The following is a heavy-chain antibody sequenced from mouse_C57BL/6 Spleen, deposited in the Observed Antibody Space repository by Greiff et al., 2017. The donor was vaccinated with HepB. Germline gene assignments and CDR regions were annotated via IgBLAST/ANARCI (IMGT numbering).Heavy chain of an antibody. V-gene: IGHV3-6*01. Sequence: VQLKESGPGLVKPSQSLSLTCSVTGYSITSGYYWNWIRQFPGNKLEWMGYISYDGSNNYNPSLKNRISITRDTSKNQFFLKLNSVTTEDTATYYCARNVEYDYDDAWFAYWGQGTLVTVSA. J-gene: IGHJ3*01. D-gene: IGHD2-4*01. CDR1: GYSITSGYY. CDR2: ISYDGSN. CDR3: ARNVEYDYDDAWFAY.